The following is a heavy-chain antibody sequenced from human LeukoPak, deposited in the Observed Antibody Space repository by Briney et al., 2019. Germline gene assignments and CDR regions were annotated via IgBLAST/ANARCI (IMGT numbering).Heavy chain of an antibody. Sequence: SETLSLTCAVYGGSFSGYYWSWIRQPPGKGLEWIGEINHSGSTNYNPSLKSRATISVDTSKNQFSLKLSSETAADTAVCYCARRARYYYGSGSHVDYWGQGTLVTVSS. V-gene: IGHV4-34*01. CDR1: GGSFSGYY. CDR2: INHSGST. J-gene: IGHJ4*02. D-gene: IGHD3-10*01. CDR3: ARRARYYYGSGSHVDY.